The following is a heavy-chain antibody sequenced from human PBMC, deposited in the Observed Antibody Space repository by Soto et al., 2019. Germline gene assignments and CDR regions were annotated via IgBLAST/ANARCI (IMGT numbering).Heavy chain of an antibody. Sequence: SETLSLTCTVFGGSISSYCWTWIRQPPGEGLEWIGCICNSGTTNYNPSLKSRITVNPDTSKNQFSLHLNSVAPEDTAVYYCAGTTSLQWYYMDVWDKGTTVTSP. CDR1: GGSISSYC. D-gene: IGHD1-7*01. CDR3: AGTTSLQWYYMDV. V-gene: IGHV4-4*08. J-gene: IGHJ6*03. CDR2: ICNSGTT.